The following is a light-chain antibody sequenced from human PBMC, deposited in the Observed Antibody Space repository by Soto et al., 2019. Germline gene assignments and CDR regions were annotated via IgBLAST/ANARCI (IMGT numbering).Light chain of an antibody. CDR1: SSDVGIYNY. CDR2: EVY. V-gene: IGLV2-14*01. J-gene: IGLJ3*02. CDR3: TSFTTSSIWV. Sequence: QSALTQPAPVSGSPGQSITISCTGTSSDVGIYNYVSWYQQHPGKAPKLIICEVYNRPSGVSNRFSGSKSGNTASLTISGLRPEDEADYCCTSFTTSSIWVFGGGTKVTVL.